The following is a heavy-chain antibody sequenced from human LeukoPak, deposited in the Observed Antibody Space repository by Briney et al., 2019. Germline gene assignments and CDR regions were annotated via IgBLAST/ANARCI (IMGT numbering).Heavy chain of an antibody. D-gene: IGHD3-22*01. CDR1: EFTFSSHS. CDR3: ARFAAYDRSGFDY. J-gene: IGHJ4*02. CDR2: INSASSTI. V-gene: IGHV3-48*04. Sequence: GGSLRLSCAASEFTFSSHSMNWVCQAPGKGLEWVSYINSASSTIYYADSVRGRFTISRDNAKNSLYLQMNSLRAEDTAVYYCARFAAYDRSGFDYWGQGTLVTVSS.